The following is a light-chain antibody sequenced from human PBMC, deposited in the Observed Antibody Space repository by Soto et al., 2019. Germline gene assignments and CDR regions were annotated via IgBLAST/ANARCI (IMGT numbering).Light chain of an antibody. V-gene: IGKV1-27*01. CDR1: QGISNY. CDR2: AAS. CDR3: QKYNGAPWT. Sequence: DIQMTQSPSSLSASVGDRVTITCRASQGISNYLAWYQQKPGKVPKLLIYAASTLQSGVPSRFSGRGSGTDFTLTISSLQPEDGATYYCQKYNGAPWTFGQGTKVEIQ. J-gene: IGKJ1*01.